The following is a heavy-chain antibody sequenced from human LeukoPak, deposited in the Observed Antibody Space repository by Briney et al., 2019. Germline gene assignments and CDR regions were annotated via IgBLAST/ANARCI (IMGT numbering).Heavy chain of an antibody. Sequence: GASVKVSCKASGYTFTGYYMHWVRQAPGQGLEWMGWINPNSGGTNYAQKFQGRVTMTTDTSTSTAYMDLRSLRSDDTAVYYCARIADYSLNWYFDLWGRGTLVTVSS. V-gene: IGHV1-2*02. CDR3: ARIADYSLNWYFDL. J-gene: IGHJ2*01. D-gene: IGHD4-11*01. CDR1: GYTFTGYY. CDR2: INPNSGGT.